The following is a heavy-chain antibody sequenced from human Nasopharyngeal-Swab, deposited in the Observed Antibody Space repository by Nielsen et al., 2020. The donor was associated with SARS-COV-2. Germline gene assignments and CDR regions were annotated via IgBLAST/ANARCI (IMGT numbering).Heavy chain of an antibody. CDR1: GGSISSYY. D-gene: IGHD4-23*01. V-gene: IGHV4-59*01. CDR2: IYYSGST. J-gene: IGHJ4*02. CDR3: ARGAPMVVTSTYDY. Sequence: SEPLSLTCTVSGGSISSYYWSWIRQPPGKGLEWIGYIYYSGSTNYNPSLKSRVTISVDTSKNQFSLKLSSVTAADTAVYYCARGAPMVVTSTYDYWGQGTLVTVSS.